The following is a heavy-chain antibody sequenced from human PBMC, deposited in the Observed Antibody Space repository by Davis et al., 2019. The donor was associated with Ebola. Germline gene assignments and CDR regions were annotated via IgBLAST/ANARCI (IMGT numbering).Heavy chain of an antibody. CDR3: ARETYYYDSSGYLTVSDAFDI. V-gene: IGHV3-74*01. CDR2: INSDGSST. J-gene: IGHJ3*02. Sequence: GESLKISCAASGFTFSSYWMHWVRQAPGKGLVWVSRINSDGSSTSYADSVKGRFTISRDNAKNTLYLQMNSLRAEDTAVYYCARETYYYDSSGYLTVSDAFDIWGQGTMVTVSS. D-gene: IGHD3-22*01. CDR1: GFTFSSYW.